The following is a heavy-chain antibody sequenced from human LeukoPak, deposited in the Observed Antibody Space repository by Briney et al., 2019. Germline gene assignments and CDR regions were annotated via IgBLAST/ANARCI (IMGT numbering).Heavy chain of an antibody. V-gene: IGHV3-7*01. CDR3: AREDGVLRTDNWFDP. CDR1: GFTFSSYW. CDR2: IKQDGSEK. Sequence: GGSLRLSCAAFGFTFSSYWMSWVRQAPGKGLEWVANIKQDGSEKYYVDSVKGRFTISRDNAKNSLYLQMNSLRAEDTAVYYCAREDGVLRTDNWFDPWGQGTLVTVFS. J-gene: IGHJ5*02. D-gene: IGHD2-8*02.